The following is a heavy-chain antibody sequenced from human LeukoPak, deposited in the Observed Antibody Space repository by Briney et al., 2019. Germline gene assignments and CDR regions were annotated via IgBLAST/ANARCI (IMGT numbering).Heavy chain of an antibody. V-gene: IGHV3-9*01. Sequence: GGSLRLSCAASGFTFDDYAMHWVRQAPGKGLEWVSGISWNSGSIGYADSVKGRFTISRDNAKNSLYLQMNSLRAEDTALYYCAKDIIGTSLGGVFDYWGRGTLVTVSS. D-gene: IGHD2-2*01. CDR3: AKDIIGTSLGGVFDY. J-gene: IGHJ4*02. CDR1: GFTFDDYA. CDR2: ISWNSGSI.